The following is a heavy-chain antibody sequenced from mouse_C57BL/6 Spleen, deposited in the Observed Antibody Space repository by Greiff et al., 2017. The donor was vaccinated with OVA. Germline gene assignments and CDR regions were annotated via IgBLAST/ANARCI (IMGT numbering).Heavy chain of an antibody. J-gene: IGHJ4*01. CDR2: IHPNSGST. CDR1: GYTFTSYW. CDR3: ARSGYYEDYYAMDY. Sequence: QVQLKQPGAELVKPGASVKLSCKASGYTFTSYWMHWVKQRPGQGLEWIGMIHPNSGSTNYNEKFKSKATLTVDKSSSTAYMQLSSLTSEDSAVYYCARSGYYEDYYAMDYWGQGTSVTVSS. D-gene: IGHD2-3*01. V-gene: IGHV1-64*01.